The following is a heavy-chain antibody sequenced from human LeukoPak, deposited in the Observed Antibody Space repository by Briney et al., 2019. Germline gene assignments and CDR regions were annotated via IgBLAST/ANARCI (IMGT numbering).Heavy chain of an antibody. CDR2: ISGSGDET. V-gene: IGHV3-23*01. Sequence: GGSLRLSCVASGFTFSRYAMSWVRQAPGKGLEWASAISGSGDETYYGDSVKGRFTIFRDNSKNTLCLQMNSLRAEDTAVYYCAKTRHYYDSSGYGYWGQGTLVTVSS. J-gene: IGHJ4*02. CDR3: AKTRHYYDSSGYGY. D-gene: IGHD3-22*01. CDR1: GFTFSRYA.